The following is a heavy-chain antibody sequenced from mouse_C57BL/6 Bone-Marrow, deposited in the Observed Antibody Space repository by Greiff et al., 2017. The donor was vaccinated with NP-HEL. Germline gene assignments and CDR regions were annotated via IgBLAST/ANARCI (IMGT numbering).Heavy chain of an antibody. D-gene: IGHD1-1*01. CDR3: ARMITTVVKYYAMDY. V-gene: IGHV8-8*01. J-gene: IGHJ4*01. CDR1: GFSLSTFGMG. CDR2: IWWDDDK. Sequence: QVTLKESGPGILQPSQTLSLTCSFSGFSLSTFGMGVGWIRQPSGKGLEWLAHIWWDDDKYYNPALKSRLTISKDTSKNQVFLKIANVDTADTATYYCARMITTVVKYYAMDYWGQGTSVTVSS.